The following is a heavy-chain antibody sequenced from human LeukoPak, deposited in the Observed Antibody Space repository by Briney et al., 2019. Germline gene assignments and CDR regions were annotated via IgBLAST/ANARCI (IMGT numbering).Heavy chain of an antibody. CDR1: GGTSSSYA. D-gene: IGHD2-2*01. CDR2: IIPIFGTA. V-gene: IGHV1-69*05. CDR3: AREAVNKYQLLYFDY. J-gene: IGHJ4*02. Sequence: SVKVSCKASGGTSSSYAISWVRQAPGQGLEWMGGIIPIFGTANYAQKFQGRVTITTDESTSTAYMELSSLRSEDTAVYYCAREAVNKYQLLYFDYWGQGTLVTVSS.